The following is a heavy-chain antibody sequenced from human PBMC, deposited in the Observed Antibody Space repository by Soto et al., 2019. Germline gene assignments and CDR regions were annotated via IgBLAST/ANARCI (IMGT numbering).Heavy chain of an antibody. J-gene: IGHJ4*02. Sequence: SETLSLTCAVYGGSFSGYYWTWIRQPPGKGLEWIGEINDSGGTDYNPSLKSRVTISLDTSKNQLSLKLSSVTASDTAVYYGARGRKGFGSSCYVEWGQGTLVSVSS. D-gene: IGHD6-13*01. CDR1: GGSFSGYY. CDR3: ARGRKGFGSSCYVE. CDR2: INDSGGT. V-gene: IGHV4-34*01.